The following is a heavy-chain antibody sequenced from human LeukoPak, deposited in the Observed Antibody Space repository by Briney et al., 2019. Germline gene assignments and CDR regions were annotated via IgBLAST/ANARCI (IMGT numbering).Heavy chain of an antibody. CDR1: GFTFSSYW. CDR2: INHNGNVN. D-gene: IGHD2-8*02. Sequence: LGGSLRLSCAASGFTFSSYWMNWARQAPGKGLEWVASINHNGNVNYYVDSVKGRFTISRDNAKNSLYLQMSNLRAEDTAVYFCAQSGQFDSWGQGTLVTVSS. CDR3: AQSGQFDS. J-gene: IGHJ5*01. V-gene: IGHV3-7*03.